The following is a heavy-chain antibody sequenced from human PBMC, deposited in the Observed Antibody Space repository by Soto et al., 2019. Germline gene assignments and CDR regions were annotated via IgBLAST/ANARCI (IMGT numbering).Heavy chain of an antibody. CDR3: APASRFRPGSCTGGSCYSFDY. V-gene: IGHV2-5*02. J-gene: IGHJ4*02. CDR2: FYWDDDR. CDR1: GFSLSTSGVG. D-gene: IGHD2-8*02. Sequence: QITLKESGPALVKPTQTLTLTCTFSGFSLSTSGVGVGWIRQPPGKAPEWLALFYWDDDRAYRPSLRSRLTITEYTPKXXVXLXKTNMDPGDTGTYYCAPASRFRPGSCTGGSCYSFDYWGQGTLVTVSS.